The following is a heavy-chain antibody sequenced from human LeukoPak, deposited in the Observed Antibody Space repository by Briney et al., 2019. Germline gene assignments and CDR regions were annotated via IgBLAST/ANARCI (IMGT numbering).Heavy chain of an antibody. V-gene: IGHV3-30*18. J-gene: IGHJ4*02. CDR2: ISYDGSNK. CDR3: AKVKIRTMTLDY. Sequence: PGRSLRLSCAASGFTFSSYGMHWVRQAPGKGLEWVAVISYDGSNKYYADSVKGRFTISRDNSKNTLYLQMNSLRAEDTAVYYCAKVKIRTMTLDYWGQGTLVTVSS. CDR1: GFTFSSYG. D-gene: IGHD3-22*01.